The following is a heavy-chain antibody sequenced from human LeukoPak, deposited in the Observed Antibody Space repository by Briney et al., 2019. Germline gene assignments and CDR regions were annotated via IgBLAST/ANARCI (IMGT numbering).Heavy chain of an antibody. J-gene: IGHJ5*02. V-gene: IGHV3-15*07. D-gene: IGHD3-22*01. CDR1: GFTFSDAW. CDR2: IRRNSDGGTI. Sequence: AGGSLRLSCATSGFTFSDAWMNWVRQAPGKGLEWVGRIRRNSDGGTIDYAAPVKGRFALSGDDSKNTLYLHMSSLQTEDTAVYYCATDFYDTTWGQGTLVTVSS. CDR3: ATDFYDTT.